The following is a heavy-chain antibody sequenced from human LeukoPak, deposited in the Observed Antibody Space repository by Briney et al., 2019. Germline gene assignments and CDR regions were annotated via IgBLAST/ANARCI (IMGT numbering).Heavy chain of an antibody. CDR2: IDSGNCNT. D-gene: IGHD3-10*01. Sequence: ASVKVSCKASGYTFTSYAMHWVRQAPGQRLEWMGLIDSGNCNTKYSHKFQGRLIITSDTSASTAYMELSSLRSEDTAVYYCARFGEYIDYWGQGTLVTVSS. CDR3: ARFGEYIDY. J-gene: IGHJ4*02. CDR1: GYTFTSYA. V-gene: IGHV1-3*01.